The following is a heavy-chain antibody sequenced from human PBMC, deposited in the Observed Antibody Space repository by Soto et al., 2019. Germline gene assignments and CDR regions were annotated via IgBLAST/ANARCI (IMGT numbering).Heavy chain of an antibody. CDR3: AAGYYDTSGYYPIDF. Sequence: ASVKVSCKASGYTFTSYDVMWVRQATGQGLEWMGWVNPNSGNTDSAQKFQGIVTMTWDTSINTAYMELSSLRSEDTAVYYCAAGYYDTSGYYPIDFWGQGTLVTVSS. CDR1: GYTFTSYD. CDR2: VNPNSGNT. J-gene: IGHJ4*02. V-gene: IGHV1-8*01. D-gene: IGHD3-22*01.